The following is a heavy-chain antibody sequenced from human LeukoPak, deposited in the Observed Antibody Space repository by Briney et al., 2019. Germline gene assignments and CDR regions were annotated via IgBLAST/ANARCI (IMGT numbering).Heavy chain of an antibody. J-gene: IGHJ4*02. Sequence: SETLSLTCAVYGGSFSGYYWSWIRQPPGKGLEWIGEINHSGSTNYNPSLKSRVTISVDTSKNQFSLKLSSVTAAGTAVYYCARGHPLSYDSSGEKIDYWGQGTLVTVSS. V-gene: IGHV4-34*01. CDR2: INHSGST. D-gene: IGHD3-22*01. CDR3: ARGHPLSYDSSGEKIDY. CDR1: GGSFSGYY.